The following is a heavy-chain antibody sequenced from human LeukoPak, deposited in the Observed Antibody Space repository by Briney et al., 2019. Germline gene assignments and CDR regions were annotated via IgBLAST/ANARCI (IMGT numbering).Heavy chain of an antibody. Sequence: ASVKVSCKASGYTFTSYYMHWVRQAPGQGLEWVAWINPNSGDTHYAQNFQGRVTMTRDTSISTASMDLSRLRSDDTAVYYCARAPKNDAYDIWGRGTMVTVSS. CDR1: GYTFTSYY. CDR2: INPNSGDT. CDR3: ARAPKNDAYDI. V-gene: IGHV1-2*02. J-gene: IGHJ3*02.